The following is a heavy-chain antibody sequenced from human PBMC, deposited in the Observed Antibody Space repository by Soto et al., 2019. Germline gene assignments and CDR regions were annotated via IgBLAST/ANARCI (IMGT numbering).Heavy chain of an antibody. CDR1: GGPISTSSYY. CDR2: VYYNGRT. V-gene: IGHV4-39*02. J-gene: IGHJ4*02. Sequence: PSETLSLTFAVSGGPISTSSYYWGWIRQPPGKGLEWIGTVYYNGRTYYNPSLKSRLTIYVDTSKNHLSLELSSVTAADTAVFYCASLSNGQHEYFDYWGQGTLVTVSS. CDR3: ASLSNGQHEYFDY. D-gene: IGHD2-8*01.